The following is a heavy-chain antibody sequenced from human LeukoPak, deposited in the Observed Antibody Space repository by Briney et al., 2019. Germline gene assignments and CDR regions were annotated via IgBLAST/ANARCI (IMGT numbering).Heavy chain of an antibody. J-gene: IGHJ4*02. D-gene: IGHD3-16*01. V-gene: IGHV1-18*01. CDR2: IDASNGNT. CDR3: ARDYHYVPDF. Sequence: ASVKVSCKASGYTFTTYGISWVRQAPGQALEWMGWIDASNGNTNYAQKVQGRVTITTDTSTTTAYMELRSPGFDDTAVYYCARDYHYVPDFWGQGTLVTVSS. CDR1: GYTFTTYG.